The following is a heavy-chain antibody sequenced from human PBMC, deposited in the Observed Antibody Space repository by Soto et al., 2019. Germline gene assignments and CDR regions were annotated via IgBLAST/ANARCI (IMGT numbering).Heavy chain of an antibody. V-gene: IGHV1-18*04. CDR1: GYTFTSYG. CDR3: ARDPIEVAGTQGWFDP. J-gene: IGHJ5*02. D-gene: IGHD6-19*01. CDR2: ISAYNGNT. Sequence: ASVKVSCKASGYTFTSYGISWVRQAPGQGLEWMGWISAYNGNTNYAQKLQGRVTMTTDTSTSTAYMELRSLRSDDTAVYYCARDPIEVAGTQGWFDPWGQGTLVTVSS.